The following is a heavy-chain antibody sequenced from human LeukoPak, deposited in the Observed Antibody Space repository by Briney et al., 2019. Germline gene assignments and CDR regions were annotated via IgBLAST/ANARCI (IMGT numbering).Heavy chain of an antibody. CDR3: ARFRETTVAPDAFDI. CDR2: IIPILGIA. J-gene: IGHJ3*02. V-gene: IGHV1-69*02. Sequence: SVKVSCKASGGTFSSYTISWVRQAPGQGLEWMGRIIPILGIANYAQKFQGRATITADKSTSTAYMELSSLRSEDTAVYYCARFRETTVAPDAFDIWGQETMVTVSS. CDR1: GGTFSSYT. D-gene: IGHD4-11*01.